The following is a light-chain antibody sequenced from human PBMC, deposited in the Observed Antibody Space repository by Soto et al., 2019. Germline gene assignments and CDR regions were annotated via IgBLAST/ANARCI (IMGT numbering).Light chain of an antibody. J-gene: IGKJ4*01. CDR3: LQHNSYPQVT. Sequence: DIQMTQSPSSLAASVGDRVTITCGASQSISSYLNWYQQKPGKAPKRLIYAASSLQSGVPSRFSGSGSGTEFTLTISSLQPEDFATYYCLQHNSYPQVTFGGGTKVDIK. CDR1: QSISSY. CDR2: AAS. V-gene: IGKV1-17*01.